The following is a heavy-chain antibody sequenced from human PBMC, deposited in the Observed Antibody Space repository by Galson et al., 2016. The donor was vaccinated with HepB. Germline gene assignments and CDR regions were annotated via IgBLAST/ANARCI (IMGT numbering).Heavy chain of an antibody. J-gene: IGHJ4*02. Sequence: SLRLSCAASGLTVSSNYMSWVRQAPGKGLEWVSYINKNSGSIYYADSVKGRFTISRDDAKNSLFLHMISLSDEDTAVYYCVRADGSDWDLDSWGQGTLVTVSS. D-gene: IGHD2-15*01. V-gene: IGHV3-48*02. CDR3: VRADGSDWDLDS. CDR1: GLTVSSNY. CDR2: INKNSGSI.